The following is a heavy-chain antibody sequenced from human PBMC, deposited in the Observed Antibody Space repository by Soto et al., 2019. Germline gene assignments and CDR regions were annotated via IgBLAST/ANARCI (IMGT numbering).Heavy chain of an antibody. D-gene: IGHD3-10*01. J-gene: IGHJ4*02. CDR3: ARDPGGSIGLWFGGYYDY. Sequence: GGSLRLSCAASGFTFSDYYMSWIRQAPGKGLEWVSYISSSGSTIYYADSVKGRFTISRDNAKNSLYLQMNSLRAEDTAVYYCARDPGGSIGLWFGGYYDYWGQGTLVTVSS. V-gene: IGHV3-11*01. CDR1: GFTFSDYY. CDR2: ISSSGSTI.